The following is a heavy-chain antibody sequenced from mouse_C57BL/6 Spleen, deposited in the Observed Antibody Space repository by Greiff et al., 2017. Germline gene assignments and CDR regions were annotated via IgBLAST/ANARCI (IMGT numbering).Heavy chain of an antibody. CDR3: ASCLLDYFDY. Sequence: EVQRVESGGGLVKPGGSLKLSCAASGFTFSDYGMHWVRQAPEKGLEWVAYISSGSSTIYYADTVKGRFTISRDNAKNTLFLQMTSLRSEDTAMYYCASCLLDYFDYWGQGTTLTVSS. V-gene: IGHV5-17*01. J-gene: IGHJ2*01. CDR2: ISSGSSTI. CDR1: GFTFSDYG. D-gene: IGHD2-10*02.